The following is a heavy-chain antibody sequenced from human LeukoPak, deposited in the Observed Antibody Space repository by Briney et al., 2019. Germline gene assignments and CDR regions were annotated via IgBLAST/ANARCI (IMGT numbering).Heavy chain of an antibody. J-gene: IGHJ6*02. Sequence: SLRRSCADAGFTFSSYGMQWVRQAPGKGLEWVAVISYDGSNKYYADSVKGRFTISRDNSKNTLYLQMNSLRAEDTAVYYCATLYSGYDSGSGPYYYGMDVWGQGTTVTVSS. V-gene: IGHV3-30*03. CDR2: ISYDGSNK. CDR1: GFTFSSYG. CDR3: ATLYSGYDSGSGPYYYGMDV. D-gene: IGHD5-12*01.